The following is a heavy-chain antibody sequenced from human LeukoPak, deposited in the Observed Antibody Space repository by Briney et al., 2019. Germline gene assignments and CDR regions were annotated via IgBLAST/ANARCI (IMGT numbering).Heavy chain of an antibody. D-gene: IGHD3-9*01. J-gene: IGHJ4*02. CDR1: GFSISSYY. CDR2: INCSGST. CDR3: ARGDLGYDILTGYSNLYYFDY. Sequence: ASETLSLTCTVSGFSISSYYWSWIRQPPGKGLEWIGYINCSGSTNYNPSLQSRVTISVDTSKNQFSLKLSSVTAADTAVYYCARGDLGYDILTGYSNLYYFDYWGQGTLVTVSS. V-gene: IGHV4-59*01.